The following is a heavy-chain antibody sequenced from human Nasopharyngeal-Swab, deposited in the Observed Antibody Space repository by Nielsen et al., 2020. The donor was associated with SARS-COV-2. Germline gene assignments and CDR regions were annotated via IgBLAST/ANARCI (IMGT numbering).Heavy chain of an antibody. CDR1: GGSFSGYY. Sequence: GSLRLSCAVYGGSFSGYYWSWIRQPPGKGLEWIGEINHSGSTNYNPSLKSRVTISVDTSKNQFSLKLSSVTAADTAVYYCARTRYSYGFFTTGRGGYMDVWGKGTTVTASS. CDR3: ARTRYSYGFFTTGRGGYMDV. CDR2: INHSGST. J-gene: IGHJ6*03. V-gene: IGHV4-34*01. D-gene: IGHD5-18*01.